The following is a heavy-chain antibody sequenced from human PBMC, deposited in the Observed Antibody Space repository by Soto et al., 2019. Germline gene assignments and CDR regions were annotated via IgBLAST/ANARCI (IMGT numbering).Heavy chain of an antibody. Sequence: SVKVSCKASGGTFSSYAISWVRQAPGQGLEWMGGIIPIFGTANYAQKFQGRVTITADESTSTAYMELSSLRSEDTAVYYCARDRGDISGWYAGFNYGMDVWGQGTTVTVSS. CDR1: GGTFSSYA. V-gene: IGHV1-69*13. CDR2: IIPIFGTA. CDR3: ARDRGDISGWYAGFNYGMDV. J-gene: IGHJ6*02. D-gene: IGHD6-19*01.